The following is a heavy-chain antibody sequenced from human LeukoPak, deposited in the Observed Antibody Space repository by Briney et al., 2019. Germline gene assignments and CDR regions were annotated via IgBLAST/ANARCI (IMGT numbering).Heavy chain of an antibody. CDR3: ARDSFSGSSLDY. V-gene: IGHV3-20*04. CDR1: GFTFDEYG. D-gene: IGHD1-26*01. Sequence: PGGSLRLSCAASGFTFDEYGMSGVRQAPGKGLVGVSSFNWDGGSTAYADSGQGRFTISRDNARNSLNLQIKSLRAENTALYYCARDSFSGSSLDYWGRGTLVTVSS. CDR2: FNWDGGST. J-gene: IGHJ4*02.